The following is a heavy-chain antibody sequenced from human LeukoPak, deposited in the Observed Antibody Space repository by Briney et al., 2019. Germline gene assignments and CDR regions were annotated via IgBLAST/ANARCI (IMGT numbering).Heavy chain of an antibody. V-gene: IGHV1-2*02. CDR3: ARVAVAGTADDAFDI. CDR1: GYTCTGYY. Sequence: ASVKVSCKASGYTCTGYYMHLVRQAPGQGLEWMGWINPNSGGTNYAQKFQGRVTMTRDTSISTAYMELSRLRSDDTAVYYCARVAVAGTADDAFDIWGQGTMVTVSS. J-gene: IGHJ3*02. D-gene: IGHD6-19*01. CDR2: INPNSGGT.